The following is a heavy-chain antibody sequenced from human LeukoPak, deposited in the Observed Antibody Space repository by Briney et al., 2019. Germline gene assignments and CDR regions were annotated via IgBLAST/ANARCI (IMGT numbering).Heavy chain of an antibody. CDR3: ARGVVVPAAMRGYYYYYGMDV. CDR1: GASFNDYY. J-gene: IGHJ6*04. D-gene: IGHD2-2*01. CDR2: MKHSGST. V-gene: IGHV4-34*01. Sequence: SETLSLTCAVYGASFNDYYWSWIRQPPGKGLEGIGEMKHSGSTNYNPSLKSRVTISVDTSKNQFSLKLNSVTAADTAVYYCARGVVVPAAMRGYYYYYGMDVWGKGTTVTVSS.